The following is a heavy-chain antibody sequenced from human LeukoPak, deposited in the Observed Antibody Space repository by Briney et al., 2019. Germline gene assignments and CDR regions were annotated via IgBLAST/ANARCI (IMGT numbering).Heavy chain of an antibody. J-gene: IGHJ4*02. V-gene: IGHV3-15*01. CDR3: STLAPARQSDY. D-gene: IGHD6-6*01. Sequence: PGGSLRLSCAASGFTFSNAWMTWVRQAPGKGLEWAGRIKSKTDGGTTDYAGPVKGRFTMSRDESKNTLYLQMNSLKTDDTAVYYCSTLAPARQSDYWGQGTLVTVSS. CDR2: IKSKTDGGTT. CDR1: GFTFSNAW.